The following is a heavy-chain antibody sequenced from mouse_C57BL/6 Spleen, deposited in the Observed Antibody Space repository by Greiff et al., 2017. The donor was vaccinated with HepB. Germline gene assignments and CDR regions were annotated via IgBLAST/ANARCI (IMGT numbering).Heavy chain of an antibody. V-gene: IGHV5-6*01. CDR3: ARGRTGTGYFDY. D-gene: IGHD4-1*01. Sequence: EVQVVESGGDLVKPGGSLKLSCAASGFTFSSYGMSWVRQTPDKRLEWVATISSGGSYTYYPDSVKGRFTISRDNAKNTLYLQMSSLKSEDTAMYYCARGRTGTGYFDYWGQGTTLTVSS. CDR1: GFTFSSYG. CDR2: ISSGGSYT. J-gene: IGHJ2*01.